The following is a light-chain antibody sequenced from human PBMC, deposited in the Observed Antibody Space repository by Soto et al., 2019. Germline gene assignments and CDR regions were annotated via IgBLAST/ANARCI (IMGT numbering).Light chain of an antibody. J-gene: IGLJ2*01. CDR2: YDR. CDR3: QVWDSGSDHVV. V-gene: IGLV3-21*04. Sequence: SYELTQPPSVSVAPGKKASITCGESDIGSKSVHWYQQKPGQAPVLVIYYDRHRPSGIPERFSGSNSGNTATLTISRVEAGDEADYYCQVWDSGSDHVVFGGGTQLTVL. CDR1: DIGSKS.